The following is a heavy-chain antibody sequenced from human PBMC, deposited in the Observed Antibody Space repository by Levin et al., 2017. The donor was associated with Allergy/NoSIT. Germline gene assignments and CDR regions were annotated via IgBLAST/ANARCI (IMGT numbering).Heavy chain of an antibody. J-gene: IGHJ4*02. CDR3: AKDVVFGTSSWSLDF. V-gene: IGHV3-30*18. D-gene: IGHD6-13*01. CDR1: GFSFSSFG. Sequence: SCAASGFSFSSFGMHWVRQAPGKGLEWVAVISYDESDKFYADSVKGRFTISRDNTKNTLYLQMNSLRSEDAAVYYCAKDVVFGTSSWSLDFWDQGTLVTVSS. CDR2: ISYDESDK.